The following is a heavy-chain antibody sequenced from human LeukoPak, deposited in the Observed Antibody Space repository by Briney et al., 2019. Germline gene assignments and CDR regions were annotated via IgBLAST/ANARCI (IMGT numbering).Heavy chain of an antibody. D-gene: IGHD2-2*02. Sequence: GGSLRLSCAASGFTFRSDAMSWVRQAPGKGLKWVSGISGSGGTTYYADSVKGRFTISRDNSKNTLYLQMNSLRAEDTAVYYCAKHHCSSTSCYRVFDFWGQGTLVTVSS. CDR1: GFTFRSDA. V-gene: IGHV3-23*01. CDR2: ISGSGGTT. CDR3: AKHHCSSTSCYRVFDF. J-gene: IGHJ4*02.